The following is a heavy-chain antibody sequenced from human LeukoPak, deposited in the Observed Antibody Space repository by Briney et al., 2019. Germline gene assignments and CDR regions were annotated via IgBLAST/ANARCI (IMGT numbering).Heavy chain of an antibody. CDR2: ISAYNGNR. D-gene: IGHD3-10*01. V-gene: IGHV1-18*01. CDR3: ARVSGNYYGSGSSTWFDY. J-gene: IGHJ4*02. CDR1: GYTFTSYG. Sequence: ASVKVPCKASGYTFTSYGTSWVRQAPGQGLEWMGWISAYNGNRNYAQKLQGRVTMNTDTSTSTAYMELRTLRSDDTAVYYCARVSGNYYGSGSSTWFDYWGQGTLVTVSS.